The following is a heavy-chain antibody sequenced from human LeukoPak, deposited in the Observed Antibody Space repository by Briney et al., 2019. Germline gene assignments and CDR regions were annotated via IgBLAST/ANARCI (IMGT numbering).Heavy chain of an antibody. D-gene: IGHD1-20*01. CDR1: GYIFTNYY. Sequence: GASVTVSCKASGYIFTNYYMHWVRQAPGQGLEWMGVINPSGGTTSYAQKFQGRVTMTRDTSTSTVYMELSSLRSEDTAVYYCARAYNWNDSSDYWGQGTLVTVSS. CDR2: INPSGGTT. J-gene: IGHJ4*02. V-gene: IGHV1-46*01. CDR3: ARAYNWNDSSDY.